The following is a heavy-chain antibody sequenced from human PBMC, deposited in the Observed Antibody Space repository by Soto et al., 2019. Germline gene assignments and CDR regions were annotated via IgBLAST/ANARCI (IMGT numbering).Heavy chain of an antibody. J-gene: IGHJ6*02. V-gene: IGHV3-72*01. CDR2: TRNKANSYTT. D-gene: IGHD4-17*01. CDR3: VYGVRNGMDV. CDR1: GFTFSDHY. Sequence: AGGSLRLSCAASGFTFSDHYMDWVRQAPGKGLEWVGRTRNKANSYTTEYAASVKGRFTISRDDSKNSLYLQMNSLKTEDTAVYYCVYGVRNGMDVWGQGTTVTVSS.